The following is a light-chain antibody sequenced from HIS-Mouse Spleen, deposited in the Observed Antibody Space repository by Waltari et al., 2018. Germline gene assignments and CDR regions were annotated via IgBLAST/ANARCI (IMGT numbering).Light chain of an antibody. V-gene: IGKV1-9*01. Sequence: DIQLTQSPSFLSASVGDRVTITCRASQGISSYLAWYQQKPGKAPKLLIYAASTLQSGVPSRFSGSVSGTEFTLTISSLQPENFATYYCQQLKSYPPTFSQGTKVEIK. CDR2: AAS. CDR1: QGISSY. J-gene: IGKJ1*01. CDR3: QQLKSYPPT.